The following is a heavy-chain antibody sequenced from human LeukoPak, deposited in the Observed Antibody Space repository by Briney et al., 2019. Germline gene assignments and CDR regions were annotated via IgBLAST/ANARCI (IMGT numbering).Heavy chain of an antibody. Sequence: SVKVSCKASGGTFSSYAISWVRQAPGQGLEWLGWIIPIFGTANYAQTFKGRFTITTDESTNTVYMELSSLRSEDTAVYYCARRSGRRYCSSTSCYTAFDPWGQGTLVTVSS. CDR2: IIPIFGTA. CDR3: ARRSGRRYCSSTSCYTAFDP. D-gene: IGHD2-2*02. V-gene: IGHV1-69*05. CDR1: GGTFSSYA. J-gene: IGHJ5*02.